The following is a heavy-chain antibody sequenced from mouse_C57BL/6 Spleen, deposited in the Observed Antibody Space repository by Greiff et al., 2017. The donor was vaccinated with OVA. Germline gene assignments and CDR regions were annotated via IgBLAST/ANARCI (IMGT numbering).Heavy chain of an antibody. V-gene: IGHV1-50*01. CDR2: IDPSDSYT. D-gene: IGHD2-1*01. CDR1: GYTFTSYW. J-gene: IGHJ2*01. Sequence: QVQLKQPGAELVKPGASVKLSCKASGYTFTSYWMQWVKQRPGQGLEWIGEIDPSDSYTNYNQKFKGKATLTVDTSSSTAYMQLSSLTSEDSAVYYCARREVSYYGNYGWGQGTTLTVSS. CDR3: ARREVSYYGNYG.